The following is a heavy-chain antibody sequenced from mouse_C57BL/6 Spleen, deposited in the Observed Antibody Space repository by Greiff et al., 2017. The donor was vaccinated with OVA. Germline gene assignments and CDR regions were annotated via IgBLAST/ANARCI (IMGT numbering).Heavy chain of an antibody. CDR3: VRRGGYDEKGFDY. D-gene: IGHD2-2*01. Sequence: QVQLQQSGAELVRPGASVKMSCKASGYTFTNYRIGWVKQSPGKSLEWIGNFHPYNGDTNYNEKFKGKATLTVDKSSSTAYLELSRLTSEDSAVYYCVRRGGYDEKGFDYWGQGTTLTVSS. CDR1: GYTFTNYR. J-gene: IGHJ2*01. V-gene: IGHV1-47*01. CDR2: FHPYNGDT.